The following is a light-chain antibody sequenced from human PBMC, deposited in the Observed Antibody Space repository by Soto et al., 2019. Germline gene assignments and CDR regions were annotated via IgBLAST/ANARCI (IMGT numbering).Light chain of an antibody. J-gene: IGLJ2*01. CDR3: SSYTSSNTVV. V-gene: IGLV2-14*01. Sequence: QSVLTQPASVSGSPGQSITISCTGTSSDVGGYNYVSWYQQHPGKAPKLMIYEVSNRPSGVSNRFSGSKSGNTASLTISGLQAEDEADYHFSSYTSSNTVVFGGGTKLTVL. CDR2: EVS. CDR1: SSDVGGYNY.